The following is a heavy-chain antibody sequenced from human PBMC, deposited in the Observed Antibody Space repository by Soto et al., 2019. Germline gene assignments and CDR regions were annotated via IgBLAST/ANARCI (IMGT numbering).Heavy chain of an antibody. CDR2: IYYSGST. D-gene: IGHD3-22*01. CDR3: ARINKYYDSSGYYPHDDWYFDY. CDR1: GGSISSGGYY. Sequence: PSETLSLTCTVSGGSISSGGYYWSWIRQHPGKGLEWIGYIYYSGSTYYNPSLKSRVTISVDTSKNQFSLKLSSVTAADTAVYYCARINKYYDSSGYYPHDDWYFDYWGQGTLVTVSS. V-gene: IGHV4-31*03. J-gene: IGHJ4*02.